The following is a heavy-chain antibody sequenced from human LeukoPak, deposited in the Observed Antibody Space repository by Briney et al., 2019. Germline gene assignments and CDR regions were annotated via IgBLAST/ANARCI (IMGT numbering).Heavy chain of an antibody. Sequence: SGGSLRLSCAASGFTFSSYAMSWVRQAPGKGLEWVSAISGSGGSTYYADSVKGRFTISRDNSKNTLYLQMNSLRAEDTAVYYCARSGNDYYDSSGYYSGVGVYWGQGTLVTVSS. J-gene: IGHJ4*02. V-gene: IGHV3-23*01. CDR2: ISGSGGST. CDR1: GFTFSSYA. CDR3: ARSGNDYYDSSGYYSGVGVY. D-gene: IGHD3-22*01.